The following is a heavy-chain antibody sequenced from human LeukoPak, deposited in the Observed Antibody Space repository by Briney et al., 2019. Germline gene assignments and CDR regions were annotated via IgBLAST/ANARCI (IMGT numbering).Heavy chain of an antibody. CDR1: GGSISSGGYY. J-gene: IGHJ4*02. CDR3: ARVRHSGYFDY. V-gene: IGHV4-31*03. D-gene: IGHD1-26*01. Sequence: SQTLSLTCTVSGGSISSGGYYWSWIRQHPGKGMEWIGYIYYSGSTYYNPSLKSRVTISVDTSKNQFSLKLSSVTAADTAVYYCARVRHSGYFDYWGQGTLVTVSS. CDR2: IYYSGST.